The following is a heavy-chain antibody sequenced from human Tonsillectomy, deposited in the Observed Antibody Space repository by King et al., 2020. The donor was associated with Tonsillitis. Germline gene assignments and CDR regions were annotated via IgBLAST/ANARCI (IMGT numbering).Heavy chain of an antibody. V-gene: IGHV2-70*15. Sequence: VTLKESGPALVRPTQTLTLTCSFSGFSLSTSGMCVSWIRQPPGKALEWLARIDWDDDKYYSTSLKTRLTISKDTSKNQVVLTMTNMDPVDTATYYCARIGGSWFDPWGQGTLVTVSS. CDR2: IDWDDDK. D-gene: IGHD3-16*01. CDR1: GFSLSTSGMC. J-gene: IGHJ5*02. CDR3: ARIGGSWFDP.